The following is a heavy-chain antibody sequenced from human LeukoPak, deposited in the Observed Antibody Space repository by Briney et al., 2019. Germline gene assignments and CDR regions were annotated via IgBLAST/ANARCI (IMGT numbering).Heavy chain of an antibody. CDR2: IYHSGST. CDR1: GGSISSGGYY. V-gene: IGHV4-30-2*01. Sequence: SETLSLTCTVSGGSISSGGYYWSWIRQPPGKGLEWIGYIYHSGSTYYNPSLKSRVTISVDRSKNQFSLKLSSVTAADTAVYYCARVGVDYDILTGYYIDPWGQGTLVTVSS. J-gene: IGHJ5*02. CDR3: ARVGVDYDILTGYYIDP. D-gene: IGHD3-9*01.